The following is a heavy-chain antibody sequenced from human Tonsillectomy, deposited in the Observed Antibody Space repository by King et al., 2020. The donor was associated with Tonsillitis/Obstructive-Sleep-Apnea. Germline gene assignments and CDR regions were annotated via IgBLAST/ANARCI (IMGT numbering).Heavy chain of an antibody. CDR1: GFSFNYYS. D-gene: IGHD3-10*01. J-gene: IGHJ3*02. CDR2: ISYDGSHD. CDR3: ARAGGEDVIDI. V-gene: IGHV3-30*01. Sequence: VQLVESGGGVVLPGRSLRLSCAASGFSFNYYSMHWVRQAPGKGLEWVAVISYDGSHDYYAASVKGRFTISRDNSKNTVKLQMNSLRAKDTAVYYCARAGGEDVIDIWGQGTMVTVSS.